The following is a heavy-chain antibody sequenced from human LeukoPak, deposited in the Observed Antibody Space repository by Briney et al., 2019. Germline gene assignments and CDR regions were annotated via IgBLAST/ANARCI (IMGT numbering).Heavy chain of an antibody. D-gene: IGHD3-10*01. CDR3: ARGSFGEFHAFDI. V-gene: IGHV4-59*01. CDR2: IYYSGST. J-gene: IGHJ3*02. CDR1: GGSPSSYY. Sequence: SETLSLTCTVSGGSPSSYYWSWIRQPPGKGLEWIGYIYYSGSTNYNPSLKSRVTISVDTSKNQFSLKLSSVTAADTAVYYCARGSFGEFHAFDIWGQGTMVTVSS.